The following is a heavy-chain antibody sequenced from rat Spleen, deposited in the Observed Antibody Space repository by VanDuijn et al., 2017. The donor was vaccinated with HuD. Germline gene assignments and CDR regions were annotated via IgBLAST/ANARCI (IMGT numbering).Heavy chain of an antibody. V-gene: IGHV2-63*01. CDR1: GFSLISNT. J-gene: IGHJ3*01. D-gene: IGHD1-6*01. CDR3: ARGRYTTDYYYPNWFAY. CDR2: VRYNGDT. Sequence: QVQLKESGPGLVQPSQTLSLTCTVSGFSLISNTVHWVRQPSGKGLEWMGRVRYNGDTSYNSALKSRLSISRDTSKSQVFLKMNSLQTEDTGTYYCARGRYTTDYYYPNWFAYWGPGTLVTVSS.